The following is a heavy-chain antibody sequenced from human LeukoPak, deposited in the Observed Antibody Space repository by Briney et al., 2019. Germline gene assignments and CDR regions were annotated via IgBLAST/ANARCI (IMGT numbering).Heavy chain of an antibody. Sequence: ASVKVSCKASGYTFTSYGISWVRQAPGQGLEWMGWISAYNGSTNYAQKLQGRVTMTTDTSTSTAYMELRSLRSEDTAVYYCARGRDGDFRAEYFQHWGQGTLVTVSS. V-gene: IGHV1-18*01. CDR1: GYTFTSYG. CDR3: ARGRDGDFRAEYFQH. CDR2: ISAYNGST. D-gene: IGHD4-17*01. J-gene: IGHJ1*01.